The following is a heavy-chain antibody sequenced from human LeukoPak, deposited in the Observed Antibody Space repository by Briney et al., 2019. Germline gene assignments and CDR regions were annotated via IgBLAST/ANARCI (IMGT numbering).Heavy chain of an antibody. V-gene: IGHV4-38-2*01. CDR1: GFTFSSYW. Sequence: GSLRFSCAASGFTFSSYWMSWVRQPPGKGLEWIGSIYHTGITYYNPSLKSRVTISVDTSKNQFSLNLSSVTAADTAVYYCARAQVLLYASDYWGQGTLVTVSS. D-gene: IGHD2-2*02. J-gene: IGHJ4*02. CDR3: ARAQVLLYASDY. CDR2: IYHTGIT.